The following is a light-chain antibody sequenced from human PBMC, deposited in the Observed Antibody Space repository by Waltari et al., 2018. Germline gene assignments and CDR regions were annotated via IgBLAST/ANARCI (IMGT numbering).Light chain of an antibody. CDR3: AAWDNSLNTGV. Sequence: QSVLTQPPSVSAAPGQKVTISCSGSDSNIGSNYVSWYQQVPGTAPKLLIYQHNKRLSVTPDRFSGSKSGTSATLDITTLQTGDEADYYCAAWDNSLNTGVFGGRTKLTVL. CDR1: DSNIGSNY. CDR2: QHN. V-gene: IGLV1-51*01. J-gene: IGLJ3*02.